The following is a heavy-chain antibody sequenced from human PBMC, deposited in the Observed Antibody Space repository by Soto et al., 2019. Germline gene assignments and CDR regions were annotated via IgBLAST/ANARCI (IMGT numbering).Heavy chain of an antibody. CDR1: GFIFNSFG. V-gene: IGHV3-23*01. CDR3: AKDLTWDGSGTPYFDS. D-gene: IGHD3-10*01. Sequence: GGSLRLSCAASGFIFNSFGMSWVRRRPGKGLEWVSAISGSGANSFYADSVKGRFAISRDPSKNTLYLQLDSLRAEDTAVYYCAKDLTWDGSGTPYFDSWGQGTMVTVSS. J-gene: IGHJ4*02. CDR2: ISGSGANS.